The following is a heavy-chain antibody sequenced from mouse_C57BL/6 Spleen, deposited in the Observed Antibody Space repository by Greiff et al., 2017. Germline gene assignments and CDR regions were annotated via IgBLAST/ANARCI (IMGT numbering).Heavy chain of an antibody. J-gene: IGHJ2*01. CDR2: ISYDGSN. V-gene: IGHV3-6*01. CDR1: GYSITSGYY. Sequence: VQLQQSGPGLVKPSQSLSLTCSVTGYSITSGYYWNWIRQFPGNKLEWMGYISYDGSNNYNPSLKNRISITRDTSKNQFFLKLNSVTTEDTATYYCARGGTTPGFDYWGQGTTLTVSS. D-gene: IGHD1-1*01. CDR3: ARGGTTPGFDY.